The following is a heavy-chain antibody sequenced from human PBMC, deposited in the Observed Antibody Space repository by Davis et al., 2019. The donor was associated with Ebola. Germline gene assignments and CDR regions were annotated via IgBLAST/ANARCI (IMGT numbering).Heavy chain of an antibody. CDR2: IGWNSGAI. V-gene: IGHV3-9*01. Sequence: SLKISCAASGFTFNDYAMHWVRQAPGKGLEWVSGIGWNSGAIGYAGSVKGRFTISRDNAKNSLYLQMNSLRAEDTAVYYCARRGDYWGQGTLVTVSS. CDR1: GFTFNDYA. D-gene: IGHD3-10*01. CDR3: ARRGDY. J-gene: IGHJ4*02.